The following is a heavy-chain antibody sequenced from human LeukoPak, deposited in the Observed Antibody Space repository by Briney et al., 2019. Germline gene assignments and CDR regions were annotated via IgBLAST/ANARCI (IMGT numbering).Heavy chain of an antibody. Sequence: SVKVSCKASGYTFTSYAISWVRQAPGQGLEWMGGIIPIFGTANYAQKFQGRVTITADESTSTAYVELSSLRSEDTAVYYCARGEIVVVPAAMRGYHYYYYYMDVWGKGTTVTISS. CDR3: ARGEIVVVPAAMRGYHYYYYYMDV. CDR2: IIPIFGTA. J-gene: IGHJ6*03. V-gene: IGHV1-69*13. CDR1: GYTFTSYA. D-gene: IGHD2-2*01.